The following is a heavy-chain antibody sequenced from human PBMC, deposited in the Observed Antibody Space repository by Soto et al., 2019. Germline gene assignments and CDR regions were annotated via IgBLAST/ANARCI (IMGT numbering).Heavy chain of an antibody. D-gene: IGHD2-2*01. CDR1: GYSFTSYW. CDR3: ARNDEGGSRL. Sequence: GESLKISCKGSGYSFTSYWISWVRQMPGKGLEWMGRIDPSDSYTNYSPSFQGHVTISADKSISTAYLQWSSLRVEDTAVYFCARNDEGGSRLWGQGTLVTVS. V-gene: IGHV5-10-1*01. CDR2: IDPSDSYT. J-gene: IGHJ4*02.